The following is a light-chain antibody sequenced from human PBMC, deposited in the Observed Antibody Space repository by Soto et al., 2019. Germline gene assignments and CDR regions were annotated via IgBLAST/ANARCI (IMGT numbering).Light chain of an antibody. V-gene: IGKV1-39*01. CDR3: QQTCSTLSIT. J-gene: IGKJ5*01. CDR2: AAS. Sequence: DIQMTQSPSSLSASVGDRVTITCRASESIARHLNWYQQKPGKAPKLLIYAASSLRNGVPSRFLGGGSVTDFTLTISHLQPEDFATYYCQQTCSTLSITCGQGTRLEIK. CDR1: ESIARH.